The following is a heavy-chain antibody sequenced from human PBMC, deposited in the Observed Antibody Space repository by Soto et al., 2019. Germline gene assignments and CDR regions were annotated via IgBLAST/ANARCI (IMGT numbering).Heavy chain of an antibody. Sequence: QVQLVQSGAEVKKPGASVKVSCKASGYTFTSYAMQWVRQAPGQRLEWKGWINAGNGNTKYSQKFQGRVTITRETXXXXAXXXXXXXXXXXXXXXYXXXXXXXPDGPGDYWGQGTLVTVSS. V-gene: IGHV1-3*01. D-gene: IGHD3-10*01. CDR3: XXXXXXPDGPGDY. CDR2: INAGNGNT. J-gene: IGHJ4*02. CDR1: GYTFTSYA.